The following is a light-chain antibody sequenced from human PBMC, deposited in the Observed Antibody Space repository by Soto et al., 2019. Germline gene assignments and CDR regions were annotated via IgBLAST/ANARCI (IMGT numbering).Light chain of an antibody. CDR1: QSINSY. J-gene: IGKJ1*01. CDR2: AAS. CDR3: QQSFSTPRT. Sequence: DIQMTQSPSSQSASVGDRVTITCRASQSINSYLNWYQQKPGKAPKLLIYAASSLQSEVPARFSGSGSETDFTLTITSLQPDDFAPYYCQQSFSTPRTFGQGTTVDI. V-gene: IGKV1-39*01.